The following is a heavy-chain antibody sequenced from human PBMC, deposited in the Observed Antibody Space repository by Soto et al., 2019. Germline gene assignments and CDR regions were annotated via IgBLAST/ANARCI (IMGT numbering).Heavy chain of an antibody. CDR1: GDSVSSYY. CDR2: IYISGST. CDR3: VRDCSGGGCYSDYGMDV. Sequence: QVQLQESGPGLVKPSETLSLTCTVSGDSVSSYYWSWIRQPAGRGLEWMGRIYISGSTDYNPSLEGRVSMSVDRSKNQISLTLTSVTAADTAVYYCVRDCSGGGCYSDYGMDVWGQGTTVTVSS. V-gene: IGHV4-4*07. D-gene: IGHD2-15*01. J-gene: IGHJ6*02.